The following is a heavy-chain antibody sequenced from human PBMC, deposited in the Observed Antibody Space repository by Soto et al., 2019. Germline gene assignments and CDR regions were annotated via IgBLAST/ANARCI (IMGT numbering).Heavy chain of an antibody. CDR3: ARWGLYYYYMDV. CDR2: MNPNSGNT. Sequence: ASVKDSCKASGYTFTSHDINWVRQATGQGLEWMGWMNPNSGNTGYAQKFQGRVTMTRNTSISTAYMELSSLRSEDTAVYYCARWGLYYYYMDVWGKGTTVTVSS. V-gene: IGHV1-8*01. J-gene: IGHJ6*03. D-gene: IGHD3-16*01. CDR1: GYTFTSHD.